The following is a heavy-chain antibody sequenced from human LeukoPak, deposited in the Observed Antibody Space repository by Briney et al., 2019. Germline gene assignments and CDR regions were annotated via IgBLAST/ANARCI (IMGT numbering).Heavy chain of an antibody. Sequence: GGSLRLSCAASGCTFSSYAMSWIRQAPGKGLEWVSAISGSGGSTYYADSVKGRFTISRDNSKNTLYLQMNSLRAEDTAVYYCAKGSSPLYDINWFDPWGQGTLVTVSS. V-gene: IGHV3-23*01. CDR1: GCTFSSYA. D-gene: IGHD3-22*01. CDR2: ISGSGGST. J-gene: IGHJ5*02. CDR3: AKGSSPLYDINWFDP.